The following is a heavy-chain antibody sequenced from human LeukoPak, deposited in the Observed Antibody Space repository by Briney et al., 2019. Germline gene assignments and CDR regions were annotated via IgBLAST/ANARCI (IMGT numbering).Heavy chain of an antibody. CDR1: GFTFKSYS. V-gene: IGHV3-48*01. Sequence: GGSLRLSCAASGFTFKSYSMNWVRQAPGKGLEWISYITSSSGTIYYADSVKGRFTISRDNAKNSLYLQMNSLKTEDTAVYYCTRQVDSITMTVVLKRENWFGPWGQGTLVTVSS. J-gene: IGHJ5*02. CDR3: TRQVDSITMTVVLKRENWFGP. CDR2: ITSSSGTI. D-gene: IGHD3-22*01.